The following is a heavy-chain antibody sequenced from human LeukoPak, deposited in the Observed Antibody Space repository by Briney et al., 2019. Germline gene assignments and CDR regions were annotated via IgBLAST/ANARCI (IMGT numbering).Heavy chain of an antibody. CDR1: GLTFSTYE. CDR2: ISNDGRNK. J-gene: IGHJ4*02. Sequence: GRSLRLSCAASGLTFSTYERHWVRQPPGKGLEWVAVISNDGRNKDYAASVKGRFTISRDNSKNTLYLQMSSLRAEDTAVYYCARERLSNFDYWGQGTLVTVSS. V-gene: IGHV3-30*15. CDR3: ARERLSNFDY. D-gene: IGHD3-16*02.